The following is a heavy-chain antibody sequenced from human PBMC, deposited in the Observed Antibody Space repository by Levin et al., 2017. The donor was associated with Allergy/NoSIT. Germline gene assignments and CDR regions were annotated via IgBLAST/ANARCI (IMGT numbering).Heavy chain of an antibody. CDR1: GFTFSSYS. J-gene: IGHJ5*02. V-gene: IGHV3-7*01. D-gene: IGHD6-19*01. CDR3: ARDIDSGCFDP. Sequence: GGSLRLSCAASGFTFSSYSMSWVRQAPGKGLEWVANIKQDGSEKYYVDSVKGRFTISRDNAKNSLYLQMNSLRADDTAMYYCARDIDSGCFDPWGQGTLVTVSS. CDR2: IKQDGSEK.